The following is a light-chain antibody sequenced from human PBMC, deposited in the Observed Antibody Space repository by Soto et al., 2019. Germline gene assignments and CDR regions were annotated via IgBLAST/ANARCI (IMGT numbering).Light chain of an antibody. V-gene: IGKV3D-11*01. CDR3: QLRSNWQVT. J-gene: IGKJ4*01. CDR2: DAS. CDR1: QGVSSY. Sequence: EIVLTQSPATLSLSPGERATLSCRASQGVSSYLAWYQQKPGQTPRLLIYDASNRATGVPARFSGSGPGTDFTLTISSLEPEDFAVYHCQLRSNWQVTFGGGTKVEIK.